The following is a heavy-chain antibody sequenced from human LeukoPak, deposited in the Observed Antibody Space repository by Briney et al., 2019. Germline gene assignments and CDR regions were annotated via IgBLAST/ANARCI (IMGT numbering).Heavy chain of an antibody. V-gene: IGHV4-34*01. CDR3: ARVSVPEDFWFFDL. Sequence: SETLSLTCAVYGGSFSGYYWSWIRQPPGKGLEWIGEINHSGSTNYNPSLKSRVTISVDTSKNQFSLKLRSVTAADTAVYYCARVSVPEDFWFFDLWGRGTLVTVSS. D-gene: IGHD3/OR15-3a*01. J-gene: IGHJ2*01. CDR1: GGSFSGYY. CDR2: INHSGST.